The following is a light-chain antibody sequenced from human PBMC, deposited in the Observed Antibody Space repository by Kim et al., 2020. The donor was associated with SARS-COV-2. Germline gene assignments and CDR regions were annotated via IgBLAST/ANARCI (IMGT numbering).Light chain of an antibody. J-gene: IGLJ2*01. Sequence: QSALTQPASVSASPGQSITISCTGTSSDIGTYFYVSWYQQVPGKAPKLMIYEVTKRPSGVPDRFSGSKSGNTASLTVSGLQPEDEADYYCSSYAGSNNIILGGGTQLTVL. V-gene: IGLV2-8*01. CDR1: SSDIGTYFY. CDR2: EVT. CDR3: SSYAGSNNII.